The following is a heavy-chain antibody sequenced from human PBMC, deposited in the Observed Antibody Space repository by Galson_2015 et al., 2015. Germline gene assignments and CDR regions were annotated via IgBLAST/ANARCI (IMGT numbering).Heavy chain of an antibody. CDR2: ISIDNGKT. V-gene: IGHV1-18*04. D-gene: IGHD3-16*01. J-gene: IGHJ6*02. CDR1: GYTFTNYG. CDR3: ARCGGVPPYFYGLDV. Sequence: QSGAEVKKPGASVKVSCKASGYTFTNYGISWVRQAPGQGLQWMGWISIDNGKTNFAEKFQGRVDMTTDTSTSTAYLDLRSLRSDDTAVYYCARCGGVPPYFYGLDVWGHGTTVTVS.